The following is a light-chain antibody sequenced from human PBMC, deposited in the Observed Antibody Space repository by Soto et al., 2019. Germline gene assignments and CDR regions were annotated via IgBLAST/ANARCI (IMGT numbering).Light chain of an antibody. CDR3: QHYGGSQGT. CDR1: QRVYCYY. V-gene: IGKV3-20*01. CDR2: GAS. Sequence: EVVLSQSPSTLSLCTEQRATLSCRASQRVYCYYLAWYYQLPGQAPRLLIHGASNRATGIPERFSGSGSGTDFTLTFSRLEPEDFAVYYCQHYGGSQGTFGQGTMVDI. J-gene: IGKJ1*01.